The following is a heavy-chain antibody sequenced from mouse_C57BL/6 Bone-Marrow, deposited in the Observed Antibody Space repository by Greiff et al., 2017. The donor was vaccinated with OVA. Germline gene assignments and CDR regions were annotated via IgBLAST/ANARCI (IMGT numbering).Heavy chain of an antibody. D-gene: IGHD2-12*01. Sequence: VQVVESGAELARPGASVKMSCKASGYTFTSYTMHWVKQRPGQGLEWIGYINPSSGYTKYNQKFKDKATLTADKSSSTAYMQLSSLTSEDSAVYYCARGLRRDYYAMDYWGQGTSVTVSS. J-gene: IGHJ4*01. CDR3: ARGLRRDYYAMDY. CDR2: INPSSGYT. V-gene: IGHV1-4*01. CDR1: GYTFTSYT.